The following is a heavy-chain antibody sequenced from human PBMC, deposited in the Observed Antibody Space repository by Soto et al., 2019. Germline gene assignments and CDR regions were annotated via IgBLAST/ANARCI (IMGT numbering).Heavy chain of an antibody. J-gene: IGHJ6*04. Sequence: TETLSLTCTVSGGSVSSGSYYWSWIRQPPGKGLEWIGYIYYSGSTNYNPSLKSRVTISVHTSKNQFSLKLSSVTAADTAVYYCARARKGSGSDYYYHYGMDVWGKGTTVTV. CDR2: IYYSGST. V-gene: IGHV4-61*01. D-gene: IGHD3-3*01. CDR3: ARARKGSGSDYYYHYGMDV. CDR1: GGSVSSGSYY.